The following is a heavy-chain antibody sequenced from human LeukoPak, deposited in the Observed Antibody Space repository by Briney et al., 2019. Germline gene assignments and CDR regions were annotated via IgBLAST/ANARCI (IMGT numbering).Heavy chain of an antibody. CDR3: ARDGYVEYYDFWSGYYRADPYYYGMDV. D-gene: IGHD3-3*01. CDR1: GGSVSSGSYY. V-gene: IGHV4-61*01. CDR2: IYYSGST. Sequence: SETLSLTCTVSGGSVSSGSYYWSWIRQPPGKGLEWIGYIYYSGSTNYNPSLKSRVTISVDTSKNQFSLKLSSVTAADTAVYYCARDGYVEYYDFWSGYYRADPYYYGMDVWGQGTTVTVSS. J-gene: IGHJ6*02.